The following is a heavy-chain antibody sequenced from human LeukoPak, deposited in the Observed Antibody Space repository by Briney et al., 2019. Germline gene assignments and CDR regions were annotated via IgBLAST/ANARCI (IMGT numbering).Heavy chain of an antibody. CDR3: ARAEVEMATYYYYYGMDV. Sequence: SVNVSCKASGGTFSSYAISWVRQAPGQGLEWMGGIIPIFGTANYAQKFQGRVTITADESTSTAYMELSSLRSEDTAVYYCARAEVEMATYYYYYGMDVWGQGTTVTVSS. CDR1: GGTFSSYA. D-gene: IGHD5-24*01. J-gene: IGHJ6*02. V-gene: IGHV1-69*13. CDR2: IIPIFGTA.